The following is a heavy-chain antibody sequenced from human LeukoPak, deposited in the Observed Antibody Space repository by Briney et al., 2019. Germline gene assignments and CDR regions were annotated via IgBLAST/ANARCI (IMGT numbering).Heavy chain of an antibody. D-gene: IGHD3-10*01. J-gene: IGHJ5*02. CDR3: ARDFRLWFGELRDPFDP. V-gene: IGHV1-2*02. CDR2: INPNSGGT. CDR1: GYTFTGYY. Sequence: AASVKVSCKASGYTFTGYYMHWVRQAPGQGLEWMGWINPNSGGTNYAQKFQGRVTMTRDTSISTAYMELSRLRSDDTAVYYCARDFRLWFGELRDPFDPWGQGTLVTVSS.